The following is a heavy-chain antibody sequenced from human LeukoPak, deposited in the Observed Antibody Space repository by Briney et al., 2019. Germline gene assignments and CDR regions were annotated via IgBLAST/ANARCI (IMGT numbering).Heavy chain of an antibody. CDR1: GFTFSSYA. CDR2: ISGSGGST. CDR3: ARRMKVMVRGVIEADY. V-gene: IGHV3-23*01. D-gene: IGHD3-10*01. J-gene: IGHJ4*02. Sequence: PGGSLRLSCAASGFTFSSYAMSWVRQAPGKGLEWVSAISGSGGSTYYADSVKGRSTISRDNSNNTLYLQMNSLRAEDTAVYYCARRMKVMVRGVIEADYWGQGTLVTVSS.